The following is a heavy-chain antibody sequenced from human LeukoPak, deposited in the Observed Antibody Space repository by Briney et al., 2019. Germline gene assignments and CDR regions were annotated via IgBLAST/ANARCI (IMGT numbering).Heavy chain of an antibody. CDR1: GFTFSSYS. D-gene: IGHD1-14*01. CDR2: ISSSGSHM. CDR3: AGANQFDF. J-gene: IGHJ4*02. Sequence: GGSLRLSCAASGFTFSSYSMNWVRQAPGKGLEWVSSISSSGSHMYYADSVKGRFTASRDNAKNSLYLQMNSLRAEDTAVYYCAGANQFDFWGQGTLVAVSS. V-gene: IGHV3-21*01.